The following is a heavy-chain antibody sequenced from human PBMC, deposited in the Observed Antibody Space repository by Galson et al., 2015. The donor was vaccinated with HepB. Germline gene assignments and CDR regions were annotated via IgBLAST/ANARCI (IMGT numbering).Heavy chain of an antibody. D-gene: IGHD2/OR15-2a*01. CDR1: GFNFNSYS. Sequence: SLRLSCAASGFNFNSYSMNRVRQAPGKGPEWLSYISGTSGTIYNADSVTGRFTISRDNAKNLLYLQMNSLRDEDTAVYYCVRDGKYFNGMDAWGQGTTVTVSS. CDR3: VRDGKYFNGMDA. J-gene: IGHJ6*02. CDR2: ISGTSGTI. V-gene: IGHV3-48*02.